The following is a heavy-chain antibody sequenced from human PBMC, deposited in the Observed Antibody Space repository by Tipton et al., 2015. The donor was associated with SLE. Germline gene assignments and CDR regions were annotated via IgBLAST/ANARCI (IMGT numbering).Heavy chain of an antibody. Sequence: TLSLTCTVSGGSISSYYWTWIRQPPGEGLEWIGYIYYSGSTNYNPSLKSRVTISVGTSKNQFSLKLSSVTAADTAVYYCARARLFFFDYWGQGTLVTVSS. J-gene: IGHJ4*02. V-gene: IGHV4-59*01. CDR3: ARARLFFFDY. CDR2: IYYSGST. CDR1: GGSISSYY.